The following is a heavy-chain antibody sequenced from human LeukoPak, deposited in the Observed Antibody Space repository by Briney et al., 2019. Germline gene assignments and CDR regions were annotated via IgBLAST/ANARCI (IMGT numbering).Heavy chain of an antibody. D-gene: IGHD5-18*01. CDR2: IRQDGSEK. V-gene: IGHV3-7*01. J-gene: IGHJ4*02. Sequence: GGSLRLSCAASGFTFSTYWMSWVRQAPGKGLEWVANIRQDGSEKYYVDSVKGRFTISRDNAKNSLYPQMNSLRAEDTAVYYCARQRGYSYGYFDYWGQGTLVTVSS. CDR3: ARQRGYSYGYFDY. CDR1: GFTFSTYW.